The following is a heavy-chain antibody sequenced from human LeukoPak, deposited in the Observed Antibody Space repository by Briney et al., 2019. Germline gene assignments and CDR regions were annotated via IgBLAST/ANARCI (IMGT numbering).Heavy chain of an antibody. CDR1: SGSIRSSRYY. D-gene: IGHD5-12*01. J-gene: IGHJ4*02. CDR2: IYSSGST. CDR3: PSQYGGYVFGY. V-gene: IGHV4-39*01. Sequence: SETLSLTCTVSSGSIRSSRYYWGWVRQPPGKGEEWIVCIYSSGSTYSNPSLTTRVTISVHTSKNQFSLKLSSVTAADTAVYYCPSQYGGYVFGYWGQGTLVTVSS.